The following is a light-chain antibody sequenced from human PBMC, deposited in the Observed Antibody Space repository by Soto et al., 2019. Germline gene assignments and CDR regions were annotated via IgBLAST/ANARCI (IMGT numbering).Light chain of an antibody. V-gene: IGKV3-15*01. Sequence: EIVMTQSPATLSVSPGERATLSCRASQSIDISLAWYQQKRSQSPRLLIHGAFTRAAGVPARFSGSGSGTEFTLTISSLQSEDFAVYYCQQYKNWLSFGGGTKVEIK. J-gene: IGKJ4*01. CDR2: GAF. CDR3: QQYKNWLS. CDR1: QSIDIS.